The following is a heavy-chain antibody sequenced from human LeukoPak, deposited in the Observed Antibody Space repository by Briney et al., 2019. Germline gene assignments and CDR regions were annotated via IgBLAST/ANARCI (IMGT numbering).Heavy chain of an antibody. J-gene: IGHJ4*02. CDR2: ISSSTI. CDR3: ARDGGALGDYGVPSYFDY. CDR1: GFAFTTYS. D-gene: IGHD4-17*01. Sequence: GGSLRLSCAASGFAFTTYSLNWVRQAPGKGLEWVSHISSSTIYYADSVKGRFTISRDNAKNSLCLQMNGLRAEDTAVYYCARDGGALGDYGVPSYFDYWGQGTLVTVSS. V-gene: IGHV3-48*01.